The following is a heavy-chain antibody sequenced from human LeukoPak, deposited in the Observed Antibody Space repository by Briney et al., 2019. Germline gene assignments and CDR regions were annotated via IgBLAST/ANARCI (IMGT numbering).Heavy chain of an antibody. J-gene: IGHJ4*02. Sequence: ASVKVSCKASGYTFTGYYMHWVRQAPGQGLEWMGWINPNSGGTNYAQKFQGWVTMTRDTSISTAYMELSRLRSDDTAVYYCAIDYYDSSGYSYDYWGQGTLVTVSS. CDR2: INPNSGGT. CDR3: AIDYYDSSGYSYDY. D-gene: IGHD3-22*01. V-gene: IGHV1-2*04. CDR1: GYTFTGYY.